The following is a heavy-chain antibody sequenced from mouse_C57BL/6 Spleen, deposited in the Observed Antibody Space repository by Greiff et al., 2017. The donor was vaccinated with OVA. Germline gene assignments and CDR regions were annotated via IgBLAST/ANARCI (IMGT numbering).Heavy chain of an antibody. D-gene: IGHD1-1*01. Sequence: EVKVVESGGDLVKPGGSLKLSCAASGFTFSSYGMSWVRQTPDKRLEWVATISSGGSYTYYPDSVKGRFTISRDNGKNTLYLQMSRLKSEDTAMYYCARQIYYYGSSYEGWYFDVWGTGTTVTVSS. V-gene: IGHV5-6*01. CDR1: GFTFSSYG. CDR3: ARQIYYYGSSYEGWYFDV. CDR2: ISSGGSYT. J-gene: IGHJ1*03.